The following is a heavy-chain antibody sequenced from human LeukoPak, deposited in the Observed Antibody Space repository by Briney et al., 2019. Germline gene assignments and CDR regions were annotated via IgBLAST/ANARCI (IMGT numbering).Heavy chain of an antibody. CDR2: ISFDGSNK. D-gene: IGHD6-19*01. CDR3: AKDPSIGVVCVFDS. J-gene: IGHJ4*02. CDR1: GFTFSTYA. V-gene: IGHV3-30-3*01. Sequence: PGRSLRLSCAASGFTFSTYAMHWVRQAPGKGLEWVAVISFDGSNKYYTDSVKGRFTISRDNSKNTLYLQLISLRAEDTAVYYCAKDPSIGVVCVFDSWGQGTLVTVSS.